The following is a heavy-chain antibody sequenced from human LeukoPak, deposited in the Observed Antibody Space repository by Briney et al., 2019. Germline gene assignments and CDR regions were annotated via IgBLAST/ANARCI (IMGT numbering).Heavy chain of an antibody. CDR3: ARDFSLQLFDY. CDR1: GFTVSSNY. J-gene: IGHJ4*02. CDR2: IWSDGSYK. D-gene: IGHD5-24*01. V-gene: IGHV3-33*08. Sequence: GGSLRLSCAASGFTVSSNYMSGVRQAPGKGLEWVAVIWSDGSYKYYADSVKGRFTISRDDSKNTLYLQMNSLRAEDTAVYYCARDFSLQLFDYWGQGTLVTVFS.